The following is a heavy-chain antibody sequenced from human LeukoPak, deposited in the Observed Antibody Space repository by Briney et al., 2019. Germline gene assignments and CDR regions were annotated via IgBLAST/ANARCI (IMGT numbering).Heavy chain of an antibody. Sequence: SETLSPTCAVYGGSFSGYYWSWIRQPPGKGLEWIGYIYHSGSTYYNPSLKSRVTISVDRSKNQFSLKLSSVTAADTAVYYCARLHISNWYIFDYWGQGTLVTVSS. CDR2: IYHSGST. J-gene: IGHJ4*02. CDR1: GGSFSGYY. V-gene: IGHV4-34*01. CDR3: ARLHISNWYIFDY. D-gene: IGHD6-13*01.